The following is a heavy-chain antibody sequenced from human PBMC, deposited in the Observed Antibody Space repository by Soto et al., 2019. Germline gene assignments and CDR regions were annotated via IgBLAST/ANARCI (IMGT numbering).Heavy chain of an antibody. V-gene: IGHV4-39*01. CDR2: IYYSGST. Sequence: NPSETLSLTCTVSGGSISSSSYYWGWVRQPPGKGLEWIGSIYYSGSTYYNPSLKSRVTISVDTSKNQFSLKLSSVTAADTAVYYCARHPVVVVAATLGPGYFDFWGQGTLVTVSS. D-gene: IGHD2-15*01. CDR3: ARHPVVVVAATLGPGYFDF. CDR1: GGSISSSSYY. J-gene: IGHJ4*02.